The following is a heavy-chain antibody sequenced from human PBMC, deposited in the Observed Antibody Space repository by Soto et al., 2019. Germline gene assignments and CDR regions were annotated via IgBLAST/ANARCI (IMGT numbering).Heavy chain of an antibody. CDR2: IGAYNGYT. D-gene: IGHD3-22*01. V-gene: IGHV1-18*01. CDR3: ARDDSSGPGRFDP. Sequence: QVQLVQSGAEVKKPGASVKVSCRASGYTFPSYGITWVRQAPGQGLEWMGWIGAYNGYTDYGQKLQGTVTMTTDTSTSTAYMELRSLRSDDTAVYYCARDDSSGPGRFDPWGQGTLVTVSS. J-gene: IGHJ5*02. CDR1: GYTFPSYG.